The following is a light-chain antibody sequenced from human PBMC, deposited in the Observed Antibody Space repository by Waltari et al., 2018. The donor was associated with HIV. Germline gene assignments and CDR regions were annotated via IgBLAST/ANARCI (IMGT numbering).Light chain of an antibody. J-gene: IGKJ1*01. Sequence: DIKMTQSPSSLSAYMGNRITINGRASQAIKTYLKWYVQRPGKAPKLLIFDATRLHTGVTTRFSVTGSGTHFTLTISSLQPEYSGTYYCQQSFSTPWTFGQGTKV. CDR3: QQSFSTPWT. CDR1: QAIKTY. V-gene: IGKV1-39*01. CDR2: DAT.